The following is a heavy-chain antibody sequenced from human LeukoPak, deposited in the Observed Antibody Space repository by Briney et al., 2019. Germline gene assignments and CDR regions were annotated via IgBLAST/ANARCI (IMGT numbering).Heavy chain of an antibody. CDR2: ISSSSSYI. CDR3: ARQPRLFWSGYYLFDY. D-gene: IGHD3-3*01. J-gene: IGHJ4*02. CDR1: GFTFSSYS. Sequence: NPGGSLRLSCAASGFTFSSYSMNWVRQAPGKGLEWVSSISSSSSYIYYADSVKGRFTISRDNAKNSLYLQMNSLRAEDTAVYYCARQPRLFWSGYYLFDYWGQGTLVTVSS. V-gene: IGHV3-21*01.